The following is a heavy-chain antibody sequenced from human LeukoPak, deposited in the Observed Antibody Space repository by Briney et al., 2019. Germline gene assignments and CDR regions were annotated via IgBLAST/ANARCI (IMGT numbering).Heavy chain of an antibody. V-gene: IGHV4-39*07. CDR3: ARDAGHQLSRRNYYAMGV. Sequence: SETLPLTCTVSGGSISSSSYYWGWIRQPPGKGLEWIGSIYYGGSTYYNSSLKSRVTISVDISKNQFSLKVSSVTAADTAVYYCARDAGHQLSRRNYYAMGVWGQGTTVTVSS. J-gene: IGHJ6*02. CDR1: GGSISSSSYY. D-gene: IGHD1-1*01. CDR2: IYYGGST.